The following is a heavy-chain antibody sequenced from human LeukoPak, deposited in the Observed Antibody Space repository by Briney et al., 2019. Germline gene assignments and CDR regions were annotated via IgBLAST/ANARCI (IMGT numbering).Heavy chain of an antibody. CDR1: GYSISSGYY. Sequence: SETLSLTCTVSGYSISSGYYWGWIRQPPGKGLEWIGSIYHSGSTYYNPSLKSRVTISVDTSKNQFSLKLSSVTAADTAVYYCARVDWYSAPFDYWGQGTLVTVSS. J-gene: IGHJ4*02. CDR2: IYHSGST. D-gene: IGHD2-21*01. CDR3: ARVDWYSAPFDY. V-gene: IGHV4-38-2*02.